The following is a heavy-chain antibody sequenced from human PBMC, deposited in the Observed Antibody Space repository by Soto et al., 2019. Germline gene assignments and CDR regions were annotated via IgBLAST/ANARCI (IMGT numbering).Heavy chain of an antibody. V-gene: IGHV1-18*01. J-gene: IGHJ4*02. D-gene: IGHD1-1*01. CDR3: ARTGDNYYYFDC. Sequence: QVHLVQSGAEVKKPGASVKVSCKASGYTFTSYGISWVRQAPGQGLEWMVRISAYNGNTIYAQKLQDRVTMTTDTATSTAYMELRSLRSDDTAMYYCARTGDNYYYFDCWGQGTPVTVSS. CDR1: GYTFTSYG. CDR2: ISAYNGNT.